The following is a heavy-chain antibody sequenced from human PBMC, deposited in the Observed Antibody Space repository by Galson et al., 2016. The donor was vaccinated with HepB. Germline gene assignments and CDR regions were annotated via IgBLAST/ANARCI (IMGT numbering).Heavy chain of an antibody. Sequence: SLRLSCAVAGFSFNSYAFSWVRQPPGQGLEGVSAISGTGGPTDYPDSVKGRFTISRDNSQSRLYLQMNRLRAEDTAIYYCAKENDFWSGYLSHCGQGALVTVSS. CDR2: ISGTGGPT. CDR1: GFSFNSYA. D-gene: IGHD3-3*01. CDR3: AKENDFWSGYLSH. J-gene: IGHJ4*02. V-gene: IGHV3-23*01.